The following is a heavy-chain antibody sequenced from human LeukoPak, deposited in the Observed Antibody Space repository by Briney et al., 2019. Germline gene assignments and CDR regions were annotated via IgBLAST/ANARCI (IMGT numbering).Heavy chain of an antibody. J-gene: IGHJ5*02. CDR1: GGSVSSGSYY. CDR3: ADYGSGSYRFDP. Sequence: SETLSLTCTVSGGSVSSGSYYWSWIRQPPGKGLEWIGYIYYSGSTNYNPSLKSRVSISIDTSKNQFSLQLSSVTAADTAVYYCADYGSGSYRFDPWGQGTLVTVSS. CDR2: IYYSGST. D-gene: IGHD3-10*01. V-gene: IGHV4-61*01.